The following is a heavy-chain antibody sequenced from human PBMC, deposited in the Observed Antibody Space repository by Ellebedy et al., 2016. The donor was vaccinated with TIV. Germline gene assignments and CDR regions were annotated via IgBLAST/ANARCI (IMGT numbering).Heavy chain of an antibody. CDR1: GFTFSTYW. D-gene: IGHD1-1*01. CDR2: INQGGSET. CDR3: ARSLATGTVDY. J-gene: IGHJ4*01. Sequence: GESLKISXAASGFTFSTYWMSWVRQAPGKGLEWVANINQGGSETYYVDSVKGRFTMSRDNAKNSLYLQLNSLRAEDTAVYYCARSLATGTVDYWGHGTLVTVSS. V-gene: IGHV3-7*01.